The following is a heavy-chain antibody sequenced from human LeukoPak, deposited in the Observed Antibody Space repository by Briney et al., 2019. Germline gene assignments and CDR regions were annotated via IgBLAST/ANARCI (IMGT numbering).Heavy chain of an antibody. J-gene: IGHJ3*02. D-gene: IGHD3-10*01. V-gene: IGHV5-51*01. Sequence: GESLKISCKGSGYTFTSYWIGWVRQMPGKGLEGMGIIYPGDSDTRYSPSFQGQVTISVDKSISTAYLQWSSLKASDTATYYCARDYGSGTYRDAFDIWGQGTMVTASS. CDR3: ARDYGSGTYRDAFDI. CDR2: IYPGDSDT. CDR1: GYTFTSYW.